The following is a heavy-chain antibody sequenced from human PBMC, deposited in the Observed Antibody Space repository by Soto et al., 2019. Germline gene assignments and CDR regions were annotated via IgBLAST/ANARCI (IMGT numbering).Heavy chain of an antibody. J-gene: IGHJ4*02. CDR3: ARVQHIVVVTAGYYFDY. V-gene: IGHV3-30-3*01. D-gene: IGHD2-21*02. CDR1: GFTFSSYS. Sequence: HPGGSLRLSCAASGFTFSSYSMHWVRQAPGKGLEWVAVISYDGSNKYYADSVKGRFTISRDNSKNTLYLQMNSLRAEDTAVYYCARVQHIVVVTAGYYFDYWGQGTLVTVSS. CDR2: ISYDGSNK.